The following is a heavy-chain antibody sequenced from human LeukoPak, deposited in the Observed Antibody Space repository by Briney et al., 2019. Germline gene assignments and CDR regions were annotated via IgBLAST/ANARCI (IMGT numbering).Heavy chain of an antibody. CDR3: ARNTVTTLNWFDP. CDR1: GGSISSSSYY. Sequence: SETLSLTCTVSGGSISSSSYYWGWIRQPPEKGLEWIGSIYYSGSTYYNPSLKSRVTISVDTSKNQFSLKLSSVTAADTAVYYCARNTVTTLNWFDPWGQGTLVTVSS. V-gene: IGHV4-39*07. D-gene: IGHD4-17*01. J-gene: IGHJ5*02. CDR2: IYYSGST.